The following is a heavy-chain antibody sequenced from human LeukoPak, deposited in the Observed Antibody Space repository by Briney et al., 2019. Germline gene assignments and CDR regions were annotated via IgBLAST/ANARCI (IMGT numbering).Heavy chain of an antibody. D-gene: IGHD7-27*01. Sequence: GGSLRLSCAASGFTFDDYAMHWVRQVPGKGLEWVSGLSWNSGIIGYADSVKGRFTISRDNAKNSLYLQMSSLRTDDTALYYCSKASALTGGFDSWGQGTLVTVSS. CDR3: SKASALTGGFDS. J-gene: IGHJ4*02. CDR1: GFTFDDYA. CDR2: LSWNSGII. V-gene: IGHV3-9*01.